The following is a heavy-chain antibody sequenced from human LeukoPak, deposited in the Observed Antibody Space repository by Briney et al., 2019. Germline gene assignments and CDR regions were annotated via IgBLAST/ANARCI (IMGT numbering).Heavy chain of an antibody. V-gene: IGHV3-33*01. CDR3: VTHYKWDLLVHAFDF. J-gene: IGHJ3*01. D-gene: IGHD1-26*01. Sequence: GGSLRLSCAVSGIPFKKYGMHWVRQAPGKGLEWVATIWHDGSPTIYADSAKGRFTISRDDSKNMLYLQMNSLRAEDTAEYYCVTHYKWDLLVHAFDFWGQGTRVTVSS. CDR1: GIPFKKYG. CDR2: IWHDGSPT.